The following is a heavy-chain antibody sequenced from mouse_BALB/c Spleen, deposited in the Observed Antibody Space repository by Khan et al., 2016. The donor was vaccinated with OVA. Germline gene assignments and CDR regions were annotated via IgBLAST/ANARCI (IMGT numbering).Heavy chain of an antibody. J-gene: IGHJ4*01. V-gene: IGHV3-2*02. D-gene: IGHD2-2*01. CDR3: SRNGSRYNYSMDY. Sequence: EVQLQESGPGLVKPSQSLSLTCTVTGYSITSDYAWNWIRQFPGNKLEWMGFISSSGSTNYNPALKSRTSITRDKSKNPCVLQLNSVTTEDTATYYCSRNGSRYNYSMDYWGQGTSVTVSS. CDR2: ISSSGST. CDR1: GYSITSDYA.